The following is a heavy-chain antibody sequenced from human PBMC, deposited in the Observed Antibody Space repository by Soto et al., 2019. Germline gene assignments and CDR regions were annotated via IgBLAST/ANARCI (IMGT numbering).Heavy chain of an antibody. V-gene: IGHV3-11*01. CDR2: ISNTAITD. CDR3: ARVRDFWSGYEGPYYYMDV. J-gene: IGHJ6*03. CDR1: GFSFSDYS. D-gene: IGHD3-3*01. Sequence: PGGSLRLSCVASGFSFSDYSMTWMRQAPGGDLDFVAFISNTAITDYYADSVKGRFTISRDNARNSVYLQMDSLRAEDAAVYYCARVRDFWSGYEGPYYYMDVWGKGTTVTVSS.